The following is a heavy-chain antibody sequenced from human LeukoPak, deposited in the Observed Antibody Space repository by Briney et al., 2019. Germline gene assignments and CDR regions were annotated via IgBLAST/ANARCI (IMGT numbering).Heavy chain of an antibody. CDR2: IYYSGST. J-gene: IGHJ6*03. CDR3: ARFFGGFDYYYYYYMDV. D-gene: IGHD4-23*01. V-gene: IGHV4-59*01. Sequence: PSETLSLTCTVSGGSISSYYWSWIRQPPGKGLEWIGYIYYSGSTNYNPSLKSRVTISVDTSKNQFSLKLSSVTAADTAVYYCARFFGGFDYYYYYYMDVWGKGTTATVSS. CDR1: GGSISSYY.